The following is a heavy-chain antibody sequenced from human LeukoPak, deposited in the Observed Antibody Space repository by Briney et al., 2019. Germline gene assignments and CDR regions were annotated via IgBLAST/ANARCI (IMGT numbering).Heavy chain of an antibody. V-gene: IGHV4-59*12. CDR1: GGSINSYY. J-gene: IGHJ4*02. Sequence: KPSETLSLTRTVSGGSINSYYWSWIRQPPGKGLEWIGYIYYSGSTNYNPSLKSRVTISVDTSKNQFSLKLSSVTAADTAVYYCARLYRQAYDSSGYYYDYWGQGTLVTVSS. CDR3: ARLYRQAYDSSGYYYDY. D-gene: IGHD3-22*01. CDR2: IYYSGST.